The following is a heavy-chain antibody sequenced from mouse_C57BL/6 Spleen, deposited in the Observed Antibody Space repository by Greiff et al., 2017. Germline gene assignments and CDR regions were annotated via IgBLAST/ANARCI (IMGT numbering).Heavy chain of an antibody. D-gene: IGHD1-1*01. CDR1: GFSLTSYG. CDR2: IWRGGST. Sequence: QVQLQQSGPGLVQPSQSLSITCTVSGFSLTSYGVHWVRQSRGKGLEWLGVIWRGGSTDYNAAFMSRLSITKDNSKSQVFFKMNSLQADDTAIYYCAKNNGSSYGGAMDDWGQGTSVTVSS. CDR3: AKNNGSSYGGAMDD. V-gene: IGHV2-5*01. J-gene: IGHJ4*01.